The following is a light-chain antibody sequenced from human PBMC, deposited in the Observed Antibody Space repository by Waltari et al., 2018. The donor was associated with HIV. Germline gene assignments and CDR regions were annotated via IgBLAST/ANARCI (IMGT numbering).Light chain of an antibody. V-gene: IGKV3-20*01. CDR1: QSVSSNY. CDR2: GAS. J-gene: IGKJ3*01. Sequence: EIVLTQSPGTLSLSPGERATLSCRASQSVSSNYLAWYQQKPGQAPRLLIYGASSRATCIPDRFSGSGSGTDFTLTISRLAPEDFAVYYSQQYGSSPLFTFGPGTKVDVK. CDR3: QQYGSSPLFT.